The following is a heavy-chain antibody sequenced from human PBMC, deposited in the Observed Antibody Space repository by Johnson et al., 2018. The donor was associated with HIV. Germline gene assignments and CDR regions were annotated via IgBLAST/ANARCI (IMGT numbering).Heavy chain of an antibody. CDR3: ASAWGELDDAFDI. J-gene: IGHJ3*02. V-gene: IGHV3-23*04. Sequence: VQLVESGGGLVQPGGSLRLSCAASGFTFSSYAMSWVRQAPGKGLEWVSGIGTAGDTYYPDSVKGRFTISRDNSKNTLYLQMNSLRAEDTAVYYCASAWGELDDAFDIWGQGTMVTVSS. D-gene: IGHD1-26*01. CDR1: GFTFSSYA. CDR2: IGTAGDT.